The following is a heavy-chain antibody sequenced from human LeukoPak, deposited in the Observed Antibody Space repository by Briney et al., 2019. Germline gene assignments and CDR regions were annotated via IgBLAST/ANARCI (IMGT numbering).Heavy chain of an antibody. Sequence: SETLSLTCAVSGGSISSNSYYWGWIRQPPGKGLEWIGEINHSGSTNYNPSLKSRVTISVDTSKNQFSLKLSSVTAADTAVYYCAPNWFDPWGQGTLVTVSS. V-gene: IGHV4-39*07. CDR1: GGSISSNSYY. CDR2: INHSGST. CDR3: APNWFDP. J-gene: IGHJ5*02.